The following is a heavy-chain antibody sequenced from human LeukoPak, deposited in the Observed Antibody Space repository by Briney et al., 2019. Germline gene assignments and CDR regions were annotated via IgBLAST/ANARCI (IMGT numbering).Heavy chain of an antibody. D-gene: IGHD3-22*01. CDR3: RYYDNSAQPTAFDS. J-gene: IGHJ4*02. Sequence: GGSLRLSCAASGFTFSSYGMHWVRQAPGKGLEWVAFIRYDGSNKYYADSVKGRFTISRDNSKNTLYLQMNSLRAEDTAVYFCRYYDNSAQPTAFDSWGQGTLVSVSS. CDR2: IRYDGSNK. CDR1: GFTFSSYG. V-gene: IGHV3-30*02.